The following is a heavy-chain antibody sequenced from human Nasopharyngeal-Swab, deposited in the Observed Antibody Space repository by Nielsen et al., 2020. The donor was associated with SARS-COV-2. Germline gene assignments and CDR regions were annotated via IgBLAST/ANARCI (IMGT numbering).Heavy chain of an antibody. J-gene: IGHJ6*02. CDR1: GFTVSINF. CDR2: IYSGGST. Sequence: GESLKISCAASGFTVSINFMSWVRQAPGKGLEWVSVIYSGGSTYYADSVKGRFTISRDNSKNTLYLQMNSLRAEDTAVYYCAREWYYDYVWGSSSGMDVWGQGTTVTVSS. V-gene: IGHV3-53*01. CDR3: AREWYYDYVWGSSSGMDV. D-gene: IGHD3-16*01.